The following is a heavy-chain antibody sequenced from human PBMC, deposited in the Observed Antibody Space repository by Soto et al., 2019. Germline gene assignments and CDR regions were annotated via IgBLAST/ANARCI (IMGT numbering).Heavy chain of an antibody. V-gene: IGHV3-20*01. J-gene: IGHJ5*02. Sequence: GGSLRLSCAASGFTFDDYGMSWVRQAPGKGLEWVSGINWNGGSTGYVDSVKGRFTISRDNAKNSLYLQMNSLRAEDTALYHCARDISDYAWFDPWGQGTLVTVSS. CDR3: ARDISDYAWFDP. D-gene: IGHD4-17*01. CDR2: INWNGGST. CDR1: GFTFDDYG.